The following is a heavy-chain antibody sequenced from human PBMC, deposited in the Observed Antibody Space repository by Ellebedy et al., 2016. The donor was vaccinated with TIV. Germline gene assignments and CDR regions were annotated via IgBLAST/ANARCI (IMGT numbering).Heavy chain of an antibody. CDR3: ARGRPYLSGAFDI. J-gene: IGHJ3*02. V-gene: IGHV4-34*01. CDR2: INQSGGT. Sequence: MPSETLSLTCAIYGGSLRGYSWSRIRKPPGRGLEWVGEINQSGGTNFNPSLKTLVTLSSDTSKNQFSLRLNSVSDADTAVYYCARGRPYLSGAFDIWGQGTMVTVSS. CDR1: GGSLRGYS. D-gene: IGHD2-21*01.